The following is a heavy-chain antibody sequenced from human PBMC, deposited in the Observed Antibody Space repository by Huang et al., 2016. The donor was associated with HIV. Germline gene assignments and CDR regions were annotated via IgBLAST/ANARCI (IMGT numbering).Heavy chain of an antibody. D-gene: IGHD3-22*01. J-gene: IGHJ3*01. V-gene: IGHV1-18*01. CDR3: ARDPKYHRIGYYRQRRGIDV. CDR1: GYSFTDYG. Sequence: QAQLMQSGPEVKKPGASVKVSCKTSGYSFTDYGITWVRQAPGQGPEWVGWISAFNGDKEIEQRLQCRVTLTTDTSTSMAYMELRSLRFDDTAVYFCARDPKYHRIGYYRQRRGIDVWGQGTMVSVSS. CDR2: ISAFNGDK.